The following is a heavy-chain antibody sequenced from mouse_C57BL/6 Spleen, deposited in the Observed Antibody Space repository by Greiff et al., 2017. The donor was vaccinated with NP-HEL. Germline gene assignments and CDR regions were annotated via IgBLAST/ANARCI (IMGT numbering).Heavy chain of an antibody. Sequence: QVQLKESGAELVKPGASVKISCKASGYAFSSYWMNWVKQRPGKGLEWIGQIYPGDGDTNYNGKFKGKATLTADKSCSTAYMQLSSLTSEDSAVYFCARWGVGYFDYWGQGTTLTVSS. J-gene: IGHJ2*01. CDR3: ARWGVGYFDY. CDR2: IYPGDGDT. D-gene: IGHD1-1*02. CDR1: GYAFSSYW. V-gene: IGHV1-80*01.